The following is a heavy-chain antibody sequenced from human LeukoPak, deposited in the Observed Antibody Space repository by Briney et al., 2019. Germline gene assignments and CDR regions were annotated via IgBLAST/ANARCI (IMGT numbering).Heavy chain of an antibody. CDR1: GFTFSSYW. CDR3: ARDLYRIVVVPHYFDY. V-gene: IGHV3-74*03. Sequence: GGSLRLSCEASGFTFSSYWMHWVRQVPGKGLMWVSRINTDGSETTYADSVKGRFTISRDNAKNSLYLQMNSLRAEDTAVYYCARDLYRIVVVPHYFDYWGQGTLVTVSS. D-gene: IGHD3-22*01. CDR2: INTDGSET. J-gene: IGHJ4*02.